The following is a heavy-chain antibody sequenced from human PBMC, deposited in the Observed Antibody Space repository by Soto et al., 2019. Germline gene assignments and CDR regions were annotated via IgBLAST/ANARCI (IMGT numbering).Heavy chain of an antibody. CDR1: GFTFSSYW. CDR2: IKQDGSEK. J-gene: IGHJ4*02. CDR3: ASQWLAYAIDY. D-gene: IGHD6-19*01. Sequence: GGSLRLSCAASGFTFSSYWMSWVRQAPGKGLEWVANIKQDGSEKYYVDSVKGRFTISRDNAKNSLYLQMNSLRAEDTAVYYCASQWLAYAIDYWGQGTLVTVSS. V-gene: IGHV3-7*01.